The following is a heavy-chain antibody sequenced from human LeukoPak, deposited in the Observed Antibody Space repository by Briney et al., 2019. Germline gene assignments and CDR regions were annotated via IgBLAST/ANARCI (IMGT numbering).Heavy chain of an antibody. Sequence: GGSLRLSCAASGFTFVVSAMNWVRQAPGKGLEWVSASGNAGDTYYADSVKGRFTISRDNSKKMLFLQMTSLRAEDTAVYYCAKIKPGNYPYDYWGQGTLVTVSP. J-gene: IGHJ4*02. CDR2: SGNAGDT. V-gene: IGHV3-23*01. CDR3: AKIKPGNYPYDY. CDR1: GFTFVVSA. D-gene: IGHD3-22*01.